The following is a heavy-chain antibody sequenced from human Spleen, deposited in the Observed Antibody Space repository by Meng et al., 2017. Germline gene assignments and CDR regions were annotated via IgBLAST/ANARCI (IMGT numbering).Heavy chain of an antibody. J-gene: IGHJ4*02. CDR1: GYTFTSYA. V-gene: IGHV1-3*01. CDR2: ITPGSGNT. CDR3: ATGDYGGNWGY. Sequence: QVQLVQSGAEVKKPGASVKVSCKASGYTFTSYAMHWVRQAPGQSLEWMGWITPGSGNTKYSQKFQGRLTITTDTSASTAYMELSTLRSEDTAVYYCATGDYGGNWGYWGQGTLVTVSS. D-gene: IGHD4-23*01.